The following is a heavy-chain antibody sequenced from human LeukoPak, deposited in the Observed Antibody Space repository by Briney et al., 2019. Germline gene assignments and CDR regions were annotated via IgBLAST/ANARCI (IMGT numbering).Heavy chain of an antibody. CDR2: IRSKAYGGTT. V-gene: IGHV3-49*04. J-gene: IGHJ4*02. Sequence: GGSLRLSCTASGFTFGDYAMSWVRQAPGKGLEWVGFIRSKAYGGTTEYAASVKGRFIISRDDSKSIAYLQMNNLKTEDTAVYYCTRARYYDSSGEYYFDYWGQGTLVTVSS. CDR1: GFTFGDYA. D-gene: IGHD3-22*01. CDR3: TRARYYDSSGEYYFDY.